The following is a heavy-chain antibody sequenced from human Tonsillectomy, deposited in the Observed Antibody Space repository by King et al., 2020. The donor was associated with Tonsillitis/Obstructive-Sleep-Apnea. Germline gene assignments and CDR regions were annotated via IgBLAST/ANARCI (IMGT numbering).Heavy chain of an antibody. CDR3: ARAVVVPAAIYYYYYYMDV. D-gene: IGHD2-2*01. J-gene: IGHJ6*03. V-gene: IGHV4-59*01. CDR2: IYYSGST. CDR1: GGSISSYY. Sequence: VQLQESGPGLVKPSETLSLTCTVSGGSISSYYWSWIRQPPGKGLEWSGYIYYSGSTNYNPSLKSRVTISVDTSKNQFSLKLSSVTAADTAVYYCARAVVVPAAIYYYYYYMDVWGKGTTVTVSS.